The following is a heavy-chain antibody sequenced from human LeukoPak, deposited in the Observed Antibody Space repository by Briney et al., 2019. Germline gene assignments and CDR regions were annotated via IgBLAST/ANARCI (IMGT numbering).Heavy chain of an antibody. J-gene: IGHJ4*02. CDR2: ISYDGSNK. Sequence: PGRSLRLSCAASGFTFSSYAMHWVRQAPGKGLEWVAVISYDGSNKYYADSVKGRFTISGDNSKNTLYLQMNSLRAEDTAVYYCARAAAAGAPSGYWGQGTLVTVSS. CDR3: ARAAAAGAPSGY. V-gene: IGHV3-30-3*01. CDR1: GFTFSSYA. D-gene: IGHD6-13*01.